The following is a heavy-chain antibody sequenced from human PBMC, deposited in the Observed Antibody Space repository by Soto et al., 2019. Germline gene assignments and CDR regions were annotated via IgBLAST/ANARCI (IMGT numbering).Heavy chain of an antibody. CDR3: ATEQLAVLRGVLDY. CDR2: ISYDGSNR. Sequence: PGGSLRLSCAASGLTFSSYAMHWVRQAPGKGLEWVAVISYDGSNRYYADSVKGRFTISRDNSKNTLYLQMNSLRAEDTAIYFCATEQLAVLRGVLDYWGQGTLVTVSS. D-gene: IGHD1-1*01. V-gene: IGHV3-30-3*01. J-gene: IGHJ4*02. CDR1: GLTFSSYA.